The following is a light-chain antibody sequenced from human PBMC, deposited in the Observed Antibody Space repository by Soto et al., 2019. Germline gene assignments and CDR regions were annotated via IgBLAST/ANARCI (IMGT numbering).Light chain of an antibody. V-gene: IGLV2-23*02. CDR1: NSNVGNFDL. J-gene: IGLJ3*02. CDR2: EVS. Sequence: QSALTQPASVSGSPGQSITISCTGSNSNVGNFDLVSWYQQIPGKVPQLILFEVSRRPSRVSDRFSGSKSGNTASLTISGLQTEDEGDFYCCSYAGGGAWVFGGGTKLTVL. CDR3: CSYAGGGAWV.